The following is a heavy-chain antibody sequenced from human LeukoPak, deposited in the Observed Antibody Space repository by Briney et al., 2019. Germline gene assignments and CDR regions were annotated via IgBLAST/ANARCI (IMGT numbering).Heavy chain of an antibody. CDR3: AREGDSSGWYGR. D-gene: IGHD6-19*01. Sequence: SETLSLTCAVYGGSFSGYYWSWIRQPPGKGLEWIGEINHSGSTNYNPSLKSRVTISVDTSKNQFSLKLSSVTAADTAVYYCAREGDSSGWYGRWGQGTLVTVSS. V-gene: IGHV4-34*01. CDR1: GGSFSGYY. J-gene: IGHJ4*02. CDR2: INHSGST.